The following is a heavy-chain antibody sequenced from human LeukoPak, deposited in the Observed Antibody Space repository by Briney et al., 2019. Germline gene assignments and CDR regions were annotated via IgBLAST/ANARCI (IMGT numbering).Heavy chain of an antibody. CDR2: IIPIFGTA. Sequence: SVTVSCKASGGTFSSYAISWVRQAPGQGLEWMGGIIPIFGTANYAQKFQGRVTITADESTSTAYMELSSLRSEDTAVYYCARGGHGGNSAYFDYWGQGTLVTVSS. D-gene: IGHD4-23*01. V-gene: IGHV1-69*13. J-gene: IGHJ4*02. CDR3: ARGGHGGNSAYFDY. CDR1: GGTFSSYA.